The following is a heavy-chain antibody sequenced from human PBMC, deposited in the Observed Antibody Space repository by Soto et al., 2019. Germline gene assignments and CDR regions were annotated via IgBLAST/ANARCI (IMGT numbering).Heavy chain of an antibody. Sequence: EVQLVESGGGLVQPGGSLRLSCAASGFTFSSYSMNWVRQAPGKGLEWVSYINSSSSTIYYADSVKGRFTISRDNAKNSLYLKMNSLRAEDTAVYYCARDGGIRYFDWLTPPHAFDIWGQGTMVTVSS. J-gene: IGHJ3*02. D-gene: IGHD3-9*01. CDR1: GFTFSSYS. CDR3: ARDGGIRYFDWLTPPHAFDI. V-gene: IGHV3-48*01. CDR2: INSSSSTI.